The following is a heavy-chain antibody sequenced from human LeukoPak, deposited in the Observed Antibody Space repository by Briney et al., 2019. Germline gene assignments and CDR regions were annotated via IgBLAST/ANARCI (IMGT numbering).Heavy chain of an antibody. Sequence: GGSLRLSCATSGFRFSSYGMHWVRQAPGKGLEWVAVIWSDGNNKHYADSVKGRFTISRDNSNNTLYLQMYSLRAEDTALYYCARERSLNTASLGYWGHGTLVTVSS. V-gene: IGHV3-33*01. D-gene: IGHD5-18*01. CDR1: GFRFSSYG. CDR2: IWSDGNNK. J-gene: IGHJ4*01. CDR3: ARERSLNTASLGY.